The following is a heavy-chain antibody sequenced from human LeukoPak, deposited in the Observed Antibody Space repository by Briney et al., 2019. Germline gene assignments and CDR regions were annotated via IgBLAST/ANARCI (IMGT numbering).Heavy chain of an antibody. J-gene: IGHJ3*02. Sequence: PGGSLRLSCAASGFTFSSYWMSWVRQAPGKGLGWVANIKLDGSEKYYVDSVKGRFTISRDNAKNSLHLQMNSLRAEDTAVYYCARDTITIFGVVIMWGSDAFDIWGQGTMVTVSS. CDR1: GFTFSSYW. CDR3: ARDTITIFGVVIMWGSDAFDI. D-gene: IGHD3-3*01. V-gene: IGHV3-7*01. CDR2: IKLDGSEK.